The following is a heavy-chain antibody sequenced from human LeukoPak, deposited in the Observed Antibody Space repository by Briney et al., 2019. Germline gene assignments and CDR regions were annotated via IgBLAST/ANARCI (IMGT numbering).Heavy chain of an antibody. CDR3: ARDGSSSSYVFDY. D-gene: IGHD6-6*01. J-gene: IGHJ4*02. V-gene: IGHV1-69*01. Sequence: EASVKVSCKASGGTFSSYAISWVRQAPGQGLEWMGGIIPIFGTANYAQKFQGRVTITADESTSTAYMELSSLRSEDTAVYYCARDGSSSSYVFDYWGQGTLVTVSS. CDR2: IIPIFGTA. CDR1: GGTFSSYA.